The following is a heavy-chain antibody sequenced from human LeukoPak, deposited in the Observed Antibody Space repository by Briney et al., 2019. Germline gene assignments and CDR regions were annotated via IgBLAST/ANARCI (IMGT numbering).Heavy chain of an antibody. CDR1: GFTFTAYH. D-gene: IGHD3-10*01. CDR3: AKEATGSGGFDY. V-gene: IGHV1-2*02. J-gene: IGHJ4*02. Sequence: ASVKVSCTASGFTFTAYHLHWVRQAPGQGLEWMGSINLDRRITHYAAKFQGRVTMTWDTSITTGYMDLTRLNSDDTALYFCAKEATGSGGFDYWGQGTLVTVS. CDR2: INLDRRIT.